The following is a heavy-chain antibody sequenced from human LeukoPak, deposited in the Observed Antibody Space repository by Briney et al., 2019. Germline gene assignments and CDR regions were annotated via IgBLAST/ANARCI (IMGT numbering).Heavy chain of an antibody. J-gene: IGHJ1*01. Sequence: ASVKVSCKASGYTFTSYAMHWVRQAPGQRLEWMGWINAGNGNTKYSQKFQGRVTITRDTSASTAYMELRSLRSDDTAVYYCARVIGYSSSWHQHWGQGTLVTVSS. V-gene: IGHV1-3*01. CDR1: GYTFTSYA. D-gene: IGHD6-13*01. CDR2: INAGNGNT. CDR3: ARVIGYSSSWHQH.